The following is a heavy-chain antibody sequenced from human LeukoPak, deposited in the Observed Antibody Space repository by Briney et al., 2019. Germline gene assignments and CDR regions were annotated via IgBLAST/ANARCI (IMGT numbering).Heavy chain of an antibody. J-gene: IGHJ6*02. CDR2: INHNGNAN. CDR1: GFTFSSYW. Sequence: GGSLRLSCAASGFTFSSYWMNWARQAPGKGLEWVASINHNGNANYYVDSVKGRFTISRDNAKNSLYLQMSNLRAEDTAVYFCARGGGLDVWGQGATVTVSS. CDR3: ARGGGLDV. D-gene: IGHD3-16*01. V-gene: IGHV3-7*03.